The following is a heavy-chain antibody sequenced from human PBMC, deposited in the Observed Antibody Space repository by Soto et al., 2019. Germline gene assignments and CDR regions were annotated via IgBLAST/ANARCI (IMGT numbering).Heavy chain of an antibody. J-gene: IGHJ6*02. Sequence: QGQVVQSGVEVRRPGSSVKVSCKASGDTFKNCVISWVRQAPGQGLEWMGGIIPRFGTTDFAQRFQGRLTITTDESTTTAYTELSRLRSEDRATYYCAAEPGFGKLSVVWGQGTTVIVSS. CDR1: GDTFKNCV. CDR2: IIPRFGTT. CDR3: AAEPGFGKLSVV. D-gene: IGHD3-10*01. V-gene: IGHV1-69*01.